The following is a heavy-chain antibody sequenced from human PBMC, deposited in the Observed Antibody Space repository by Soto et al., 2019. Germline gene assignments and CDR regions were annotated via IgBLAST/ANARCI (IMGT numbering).Heavy chain of an antibody. CDR3: AKVGYYDSSGYPSHYFDY. J-gene: IGHJ4*02. D-gene: IGHD3-22*01. CDR2: ISGSGGST. CDR1: GFTFSSYA. Sequence: PGGSLRLSCAASGFTFSSYAISWVRQAPGPGLEWVSAISGSGGSTYYADSVKGRFTISRDNSKNTLFLQMNSLRAEDTAVYYCAKVGYYDSSGYPSHYFDYWGQGTLVTVSS. V-gene: IGHV3-23*01.